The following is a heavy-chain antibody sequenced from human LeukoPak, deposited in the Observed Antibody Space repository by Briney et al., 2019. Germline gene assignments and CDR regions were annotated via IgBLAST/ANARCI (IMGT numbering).Heavy chain of an antibody. CDR2: ISAYNGNT. Sequence: GASVKVSCKASGYTFTSYGISWVRQAPGQGLEWMGWISAYNGNTNYAQKLQGRVTMTTDTSTSTAYMELRSLRSDDTAVYYCARSPQYCSSTSRYPYWYFDLWGRGTLVTVSS. D-gene: IGHD2-2*01. V-gene: IGHV1-18*01. J-gene: IGHJ2*01. CDR1: GYTFTSYG. CDR3: ARSPQYCSSTSRYPYWYFDL.